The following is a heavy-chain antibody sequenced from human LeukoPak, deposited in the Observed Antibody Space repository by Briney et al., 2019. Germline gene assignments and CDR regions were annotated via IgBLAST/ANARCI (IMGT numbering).Heavy chain of an antibody. V-gene: IGHV1-18*04. CDR2: ISAYNGNT. Sequence: ASVKVSCKASGYTFTGYYMHWVRQAPGQGLEWMGWISAYNGNTNYAQKLQGRVTMTTDTSTSTAYMELRSLRSDDTAVYYCARAGDGYNFLVSPETNFDYWGQGTLVTVSS. J-gene: IGHJ4*02. CDR1: GYTFTGYY. D-gene: IGHD5-24*01. CDR3: ARAGDGYNFLVSPETNFDY.